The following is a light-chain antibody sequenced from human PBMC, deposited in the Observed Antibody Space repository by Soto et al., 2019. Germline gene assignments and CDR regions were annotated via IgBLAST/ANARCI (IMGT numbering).Light chain of an antibody. Sequence: DIQMTQSPSSVSASVGDRVTITCRASQGVSGWLAWYQQRPGKAPELLNYAVSNLQSGVPSRFSGSGSGTDITLTISSLQPEDFATYYCQQANGFPVTFGGGTRVEMK. CDR2: AVS. CDR3: QQANGFPVT. V-gene: IGKV1-12*01. CDR1: QGVSGW. J-gene: IGKJ4*01.